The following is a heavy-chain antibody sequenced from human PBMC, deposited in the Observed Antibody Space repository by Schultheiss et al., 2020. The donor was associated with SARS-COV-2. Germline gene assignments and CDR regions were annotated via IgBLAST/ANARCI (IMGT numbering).Heavy chain of an antibody. CDR1: GFTLSDYY. V-gene: IGHV3-11*01. Sequence: GESLKISCEASGFTLSDYYMSRIRQTPGKGLEWLSDISRSGTTIYYADSVKGRFTISRDNTNSLYLQMTSLTADDTAVYYCARHGGRRGYNFWSENLWGQGTLVTVSS. J-gene: IGHJ4*02. CDR3: ARHGGRRGYNFWSENL. D-gene: IGHD3-3*01. CDR2: ISRSGTTI.